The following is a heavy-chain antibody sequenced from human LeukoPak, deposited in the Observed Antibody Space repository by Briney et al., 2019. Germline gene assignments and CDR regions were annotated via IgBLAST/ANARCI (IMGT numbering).Heavy chain of an antibody. D-gene: IGHD6-25*01. V-gene: IGHV3-11*04. J-gene: IGHJ6*03. CDR3: AKVKGIAAPYGMDV. CDR1: GFTFSDYY. Sequence: PGGSLRLSCAAAGFTFSDYYMTWIRQAPGKGLEWISYISGSGTNIYHADSVKGRFTISRDNSKNTLYLQMNSLRAEDTAVYYCAKVKGIAAPYGMDVWGKGTTVTVSS. CDR2: ISGSGTNI.